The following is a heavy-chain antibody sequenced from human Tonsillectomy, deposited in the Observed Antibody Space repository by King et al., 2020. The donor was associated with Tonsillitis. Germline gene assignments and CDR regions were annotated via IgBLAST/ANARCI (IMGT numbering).Heavy chain of an antibody. D-gene: IGHD2-2*01. CDR1: GYPFSVYY. Sequence: QLVQSGAEVKKPGASVKVSCTPSGYPFSVYYVHWVRQAPGQGLEWMGWINPKSGDTIYAQKFQDRVTMTRDTTISTAYMELSRLGSDDTAVYYCARALYLLLPPGMDVWGKGTTVTVSS. V-gene: IGHV1-2*02. CDR2: INPKSGDT. CDR3: ARALYLLLPPGMDV. J-gene: IGHJ6*04.